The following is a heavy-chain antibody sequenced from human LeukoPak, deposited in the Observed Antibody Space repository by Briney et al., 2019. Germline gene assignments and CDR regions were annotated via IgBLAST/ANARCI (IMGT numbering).Heavy chain of an antibody. CDR2: IIPNLEIS. J-gene: IGHJ3*02. CDR3: ASPGHYYDSSGYYRWGALDI. CDR1: GVTFSSYA. D-gene: IGHD3-22*01. V-gene: IGHV1-69*04. Sequence: SVKVSCKASGVTFSSYAISWVRQAPGHGLEWMGRIIPNLEISNYAPKFQGRVTITADKSTTTAYMELSSLRSEDTALYYCASPGHYYDSSGYYRWGALDIWGQGTMVTVSS.